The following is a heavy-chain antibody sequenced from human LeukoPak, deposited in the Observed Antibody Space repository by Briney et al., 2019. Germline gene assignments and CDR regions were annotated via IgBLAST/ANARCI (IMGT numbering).Heavy chain of an antibody. Sequence: SETLSLTCTVSGGSISSGGYYWSWIRQPAGKGLEWIGRIYTSGSTNYNPSLKSRVTISVDTSKNQFSLKLSSVTAADTAVYYCASTPGRDYYYYYMDVWGKGTTVTVSS. D-gene: IGHD1-14*01. V-gene: IGHV4-61*02. CDR2: IYTSGST. CDR1: GGSISSGGYY. J-gene: IGHJ6*03. CDR3: ASTPGRDYYYYYMDV.